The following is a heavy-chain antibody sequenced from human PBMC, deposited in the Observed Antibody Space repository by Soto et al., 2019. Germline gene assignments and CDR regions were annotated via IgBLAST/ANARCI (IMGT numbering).Heavy chain of an antibody. J-gene: IGHJ6*02. CDR1: GFTFSSYW. CDR3: ARDQGLQGGLIYYYYYGMDV. CDR2: IKQDGSEK. D-gene: IGHD1-26*01. V-gene: IGHV3-7*05. Sequence: GGSLRLSCAASGFTFSSYWMSWVRQAPGKGLEWVANIKQDGSEKYYVDSVKGRFTISRDNAKNSLYLQMNSLRAEDTAVYYCARDQGLQGGLIYYYYYGMDVWGQGTTVTVSS.